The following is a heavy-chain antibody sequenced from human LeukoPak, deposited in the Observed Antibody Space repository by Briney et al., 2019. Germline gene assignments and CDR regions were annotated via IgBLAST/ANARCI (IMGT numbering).Heavy chain of an antibody. CDR3: ARRGTTSPYSFDY. Sequence: ASVTVSCKSSGYTFTDYYMHWVRQAPGQGLQWMGWINPNSGGTYYAEKFRGRVTMTTDTSITTVYMELIGLTSDDTAVYYCARRGTTSPYSFDYWGQGTVVTVSS. CDR1: GYTFTDYY. D-gene: IGHD4-17*01. J-gene: IGHJ4*02. V-gene: IGHV1-2*02. CDR2: INPNSGGT.